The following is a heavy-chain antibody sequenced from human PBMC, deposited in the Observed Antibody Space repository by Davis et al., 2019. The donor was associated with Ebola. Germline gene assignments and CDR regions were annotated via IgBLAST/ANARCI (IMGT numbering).Heavy chain of an antibody. CDR2: INAGNGNT. V-gene: IGHV1-3*01. CDR3: ARDPSDTAMGNFDY. Sequence: ASVKVSCKASGYTFTGYYMHWVRQAPGQGLEWMGWINAGNGNTKYSQKFQGRVTITRDTSASTAYMELSSLRSEDTAVYYCARDPSDTAMGNFDYWGQGTLVTVSS. CDR1: GYTFTGYY. D-gene: IGHD5-18*01. J-gene: IGHJ4*02.